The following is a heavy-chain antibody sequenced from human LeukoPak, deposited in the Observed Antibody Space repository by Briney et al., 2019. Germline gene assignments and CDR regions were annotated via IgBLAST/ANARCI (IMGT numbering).Heavy chain of an antibody. CDR2: ISVSAGHT. V-gene: IGHV3-23*01. D-gene: IGHD5-24*01. Sequence: GGSLRLSCAASGFTFSTYAMGWVRQAPGKGLEWVSVISVSAGHTNYADSVKGRFTISRDNSKNMMYLQMDSLRAEDTAIYYCARDWRPRDGYNLAKLLTYLDLWGRGTLITVSS. CDR1: GFTFSTYA. J-gene: IGHJ2*01. CDR3: ARDWRPRDGYNLAKLLTYLDL.